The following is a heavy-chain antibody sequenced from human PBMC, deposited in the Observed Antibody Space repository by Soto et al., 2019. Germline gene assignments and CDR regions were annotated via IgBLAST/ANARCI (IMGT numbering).Heavy chain of an antibody. CDR1: GFTFSNAW. V-gene: IGHV3-15*01. Sequence: GGSLRLSCAASGFTFSNAWMSWVRQAPGKGLEWVGRIKSKTDGGTTDYAAPVKGRFTISRDDSKNTLYLQMNSLETEDTAVYYCTTAPASDIVVVPAAMRLDYWGQGTLVTVSS. CDR2: IKSKTDGGTT. CDR3: TTAPASDIVVVPAAMRLDY. J-gene: IGHJ4*02. D-gene: IGHD2-2*01.